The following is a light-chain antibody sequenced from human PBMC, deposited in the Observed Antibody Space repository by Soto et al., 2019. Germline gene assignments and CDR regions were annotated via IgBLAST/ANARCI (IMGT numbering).Light chain of an antibody. CDR1: GSNIGSNT. J-gene: IGLJ2*01. Sequence: QSVLTQPPSAYGTPGQRVTISCSGRGSNIGSNTVNWYQQLPGTAPKLLIYTYNQRPSGVPDRFSGSKSGTSASLAISGLHSEDEADYYCAACDESLDGVLFGGGTKVTVL. V-gene: IGLV1-44*01. CDR2: TYN. CDR3: AACDESLDGVL.